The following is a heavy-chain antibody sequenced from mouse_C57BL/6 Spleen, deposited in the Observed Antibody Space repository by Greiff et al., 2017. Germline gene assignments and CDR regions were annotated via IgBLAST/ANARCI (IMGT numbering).Heavy chain of an antibody. CDR3: ARAIDYDGSEYFDV. CDR1: GFPFTDYS. J-gene: IGHJ1*03. CDR2: IRNKANGYTT. V-gene: IGHV7-3*01. D-gene: IGHD1-1*01. Sequence: EVKLVESGGGLVQPGGSLSLSCAASGFPFTDYSMRWVRQPPGKALAWLGFIRNKANGYTTEYSASVKGRFTISRDNSQSILYLQMNALRAEDRATYYCARAIDYDGSEYFDVWGTGTAVTVSS.